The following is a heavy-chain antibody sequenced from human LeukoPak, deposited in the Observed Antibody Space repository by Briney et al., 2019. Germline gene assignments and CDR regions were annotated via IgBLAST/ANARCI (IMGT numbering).Heavy chain of an antibody. CDR1: GGSISSSSYY. CDR2: ISYSGST. J-gene: IGHJ6*02. D-gene: IGHD2-2*01. V-gene: IGHV4-39*07. CDR3: ARGALVPRV. Sequence: SETLSLTCTVSGGSISSSSYYWGWIRQPPGKGLEWIGDISYSGSTYYNPSLKSRVTISVDTSKNQFSLKLSSVTAADTAVYYYARGALVPRVWGQGTTVTVSS.